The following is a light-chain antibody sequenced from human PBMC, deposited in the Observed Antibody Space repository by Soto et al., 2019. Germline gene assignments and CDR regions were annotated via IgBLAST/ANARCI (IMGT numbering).Light chain of an antibody. CDR1: SEHSNYA. V-gene: IGLV4-69*01. J-gene: IGLJ3*02. Sequence: QLVLTQSPSASASLGASVKLTCTLSSEHSNYAIAWYQQQPEKGPRYLMKLATDGSHTKGDGIPDRFSGSSSGAERYLTISSLQSEDEADYYCQTGGTGGWVFGGGTKLPVL. CDR2: LATDGSH. CDR3: QTGGTGGWV.